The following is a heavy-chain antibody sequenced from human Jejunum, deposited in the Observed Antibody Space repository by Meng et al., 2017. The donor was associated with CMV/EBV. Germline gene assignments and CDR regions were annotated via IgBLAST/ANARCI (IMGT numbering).Heavy chain of an antibody. J-gene: IGHJ4*02. CDR1: GDSLRSHY. CDR3: ARGLGHASNNSHDY. V-gene: IGHV4-59*11. Sequence: SGDSLRSHYWSGIRQPPGKGLEWIGYAYYSGSATYNPSLRSRVTISVDMSKNHFSLNLRSVTAADTAMYFCARGLGHASNNSHDYWGQGTRVTVSS. CDR2: AYYSGSA. D-gene: IGHD1-1*01.